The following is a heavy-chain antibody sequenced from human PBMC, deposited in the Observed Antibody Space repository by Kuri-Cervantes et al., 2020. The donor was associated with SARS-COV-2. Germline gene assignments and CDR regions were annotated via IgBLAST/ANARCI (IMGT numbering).Heavy chain of an antibody. Sequence: SETLSLTCTVSGGSISSYYWSWIRQPPGKGLEWIGYIYYSGSTNYNPSLKSRVTISVDTSKNQFSLKLSSVTAADTAVYYCARVRSSGPGPRKYYFDYWGQGILVTVSS. CDR3: ARVRSSGPGPRKYYFDY. D-gene: IGHD6-19*01. V-gene: IGHV4-59*01. J-gene: IGHJ4*02. CDR2: IYYSGST. CDR1: GGSISSYY.